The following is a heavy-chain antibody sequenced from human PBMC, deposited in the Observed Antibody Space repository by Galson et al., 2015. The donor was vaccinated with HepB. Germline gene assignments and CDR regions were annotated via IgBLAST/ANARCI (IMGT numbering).Heavy chain of an antibody. V-gene: IGHV3-23*01. CDR1: GFTFSSYA. Sequence: SLRLSCAASGFTFSSYAMSWVRQAPGKGLEWVSAISGSGGSTYYADSVKGRFTISRDNSKNTLYLQMNSLRAEDTAVYYCAQDLQQWLVVGQLDYWGQGTLVTVSS. CDR2: ISGSGGST. J-gene: IGHJ4*02. CDR3: AQDLQQWLVVGQLDY. D-gene: IGHD6-19*01.